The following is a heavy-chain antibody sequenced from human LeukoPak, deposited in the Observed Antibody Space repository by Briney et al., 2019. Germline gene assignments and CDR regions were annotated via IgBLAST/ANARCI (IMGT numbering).Heavy chain of an antibody. V-gene: IGHV4-30-4*08. D-gene: IGHD7-27*01. J-gene: IGHJ5*02. Sequence: SQTLSLTCTVSGGSICSGDYYWSWIRQPPGKGLEWIGYIYYSGSTYYNPSLKSRVTISVDTSKNQFSLKLSSVTAADTAVYYCARDAHWGLGWFDPWGQGTLVTVSS. CDR3: ARDAHWGLGWFDP. CDR2: IYYSGST. CDR1: GGSICSGDYY.